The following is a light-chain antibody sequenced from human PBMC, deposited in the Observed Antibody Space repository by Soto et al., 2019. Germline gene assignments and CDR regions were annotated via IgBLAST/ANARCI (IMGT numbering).Light chain of an antibody. CDR2: RAY. J-gene: IGKJ1*01. CDR3: QQYNSYPLT. Sequence: IQMTQCPATLSASVGDRVTITCRASQSISSYLAWYQQKPGKAPKLLIYRAYSLESGVPSRFSGSGSGTEFTLTISSLQPDDFATYYCQQYNSYPLTFGQGTKVDIK. CDR1: QSISSY. V-gene: IGKV1-5*03.